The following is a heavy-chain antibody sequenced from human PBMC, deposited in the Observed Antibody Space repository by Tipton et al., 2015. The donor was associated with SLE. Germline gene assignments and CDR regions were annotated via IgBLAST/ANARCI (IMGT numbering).Heavy chain of an antibody. J-gene: IGHJ4*02. V-gene: IGHV4-59*11. CDR1: GGSIGSHY. D-gene: IGHD6-19*01. Sequence: TLSLTSSVSGGSIGSHYWNWIRQSPGKGLEWIGYLSHSGSTNYNPTLKSRVTMSVDTSKNQFSLKMRSVTAADPAVYYCARDADFQWLVLDSWGQGTLVTVSS. CDR3: ARDADFQWLVLDS. CDR2: LSHSGST.